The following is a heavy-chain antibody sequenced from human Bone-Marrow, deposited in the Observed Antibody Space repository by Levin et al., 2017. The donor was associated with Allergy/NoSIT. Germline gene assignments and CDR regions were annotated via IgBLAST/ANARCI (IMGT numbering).Heavy chain of an antibody. CDR3: AREGRGGYYDSSGYYHFDY. Sequence: ASVKVSCKSFGYTFTNYGISWVRQAPGQGLEWMGWISAYSGNTNYAQKFQGRVSMTTDTSTSTAYMELRSLRSDDTAVYYCAREGRGGYYDSSGYYHFDYWGQGTLVTVSS. J-gene: IGHJ4*02. D-gene: IGHD3-22*01. CDR1: GYTFTNYG. CDR2: ISAYSGNT. V-gene: IGHV1-18*01.